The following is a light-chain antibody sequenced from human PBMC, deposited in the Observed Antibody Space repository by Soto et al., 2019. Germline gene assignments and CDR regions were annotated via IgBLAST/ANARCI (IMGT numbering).Light chain of an antibody. J-gene: IGKJ4*01. Sequence: EIVLPQSPATLSVSPGERATLSCRASQSVRSNLAWYQQKPGQGPRLLIFGASTRATNIPARFSGSGSGTEFTLTISSLQSEDFAVYYCQEYINWPSLTFGGGTKVDIK. CDR1: QSVRSN. CDR3: QEYINWPSLT. V-gene: IGKV3-15*01. CDR2: GAS.